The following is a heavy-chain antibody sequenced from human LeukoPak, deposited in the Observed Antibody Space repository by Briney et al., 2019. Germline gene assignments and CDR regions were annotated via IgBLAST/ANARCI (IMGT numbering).Heavy chain of an antibody. D-gene: IGHD6-19*01. Sequence: SETLSLTCTVSGGSISSYHWSWIRQPAGKGLEWIGRIYISGSGSTNYNPSLKSRVTMSVDTSKNQFSLKLSSVTAADTAVYYCARDKRVAVAGTYIYYYYMDVWGNGTTVTISS. CDR3: ARDKRVAVAGTYIYYYYMDV. V-gene: IGHV4-4*07. J-gene: IGHJ6*03. CDR1: GGSISSYH. CDR2: IYISGSGST.